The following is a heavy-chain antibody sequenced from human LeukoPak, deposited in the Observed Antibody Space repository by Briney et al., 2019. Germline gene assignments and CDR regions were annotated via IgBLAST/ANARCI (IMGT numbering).Heavy chain of an antibody. CDR2: IYYSGST. J-gene: IGHJ5*02. CDR1: GGSISSYD. CDR3: ARGLAKIWFDP. V-gene: IGHV4-59*01. Sequence: SETLSLTCTVSGGSISSYDLSWIRQPPGKGLEWIGYIYYSGSTNYNPSLKRRLTISVDTSKNQFSLKLSSVPAADTAVYYCARGLAKIWFDPWGQGPLVTASS.